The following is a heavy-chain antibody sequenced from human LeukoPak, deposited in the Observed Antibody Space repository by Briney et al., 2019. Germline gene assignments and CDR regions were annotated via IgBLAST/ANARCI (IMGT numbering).Heavy chain of an antibody. CDR2: IYYSGNT. CDR1: GGSISSYY. D-gene: IGHD2-21*01. Sequence: SETLSLTCTVSGGSISSYYWSWIRQPPGKGLEWIGYIYYSGNTNYNPSLKSRVTISVDTSKNQFSLKLSSVTAADTAVYYCARVGDHNWFDPWGQGTLVTVSS. V-gene: IGHV4-59*01. J-gene: IGHJ5*02. CDR3: ARVGDHNWFDP.